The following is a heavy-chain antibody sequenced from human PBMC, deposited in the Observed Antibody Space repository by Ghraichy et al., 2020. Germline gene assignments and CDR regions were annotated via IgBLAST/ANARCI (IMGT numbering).Heavy chain of an antibody. J-gene: IGHJ4*01. CDR1: GFTFSTYD. CDR2: IGTGGDT. Sequence: GESLNISCAASGFTFSTYDMHWVRQVTGKGLEWVSVIGTGGDTYYSGSVKGRFTISRENAENSLFLQMNSLRAEDTAVYYCVREGGDYYDNSGQYYFDYWGQEPWSPSPQ. CDR3: VREGGDYYDNSGQYYFDY. V-gene: IGHV3-13*01. D-gene: IGHD3-22*01.